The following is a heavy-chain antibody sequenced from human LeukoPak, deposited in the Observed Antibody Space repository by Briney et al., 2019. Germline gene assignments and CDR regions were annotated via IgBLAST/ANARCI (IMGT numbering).Heavy chain of an antibody. CDR1: GDSISGYY. CDR3: ARADTYYDYVWGSYRSYYFDY. Sequence: SETLSLTCTVSGDSISGYYWSWIRQPPGKGLEWIANIYYSGTTNYNPSLKSRVTISVDTSKNQFSLKLSSVTAADTAVYYCARADTYYDYVWGSYRSYYFDYWGQGTLVTVSS. J-gene: IGHJ4*02. D-gene: IGHD3-16*02. V-gene: IGHV4-59*01. CDR2: IYYSGTT.